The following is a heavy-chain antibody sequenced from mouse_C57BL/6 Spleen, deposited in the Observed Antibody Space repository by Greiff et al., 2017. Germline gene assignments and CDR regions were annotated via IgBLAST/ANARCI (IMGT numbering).Heavy chain of an antibody. V-gene: IGHV1-82*01. J-gene: IGHJ2*01. Sequence: QVQLQQPGPELVMPGASVTISCKASGYAFSSSWMHWVKPRPGPGLEWIGRIYPGDVDTNYNGKFKGKATLTVDKSSSTAYMQLSSLTSEDSAVYFCARWYEYDGSTFDGWGKGNTLTGSS. D-gene: IGHD2-4*01. CDR1: GYAFSSSW. CDR2: IYPGDVDT. CDR3: ARWYEYDGSTFDG.